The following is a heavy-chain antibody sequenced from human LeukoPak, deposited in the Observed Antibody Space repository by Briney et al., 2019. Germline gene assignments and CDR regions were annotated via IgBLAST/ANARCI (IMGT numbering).Heavy chain of an antibody. CDR3: AKDLIEKGETAIRFDY. CDR2: ISGSGGST. Sequence: PGGSLRLSCAASGFTFSSYAMSWVRQAPGKGLEWVSAISGSGGSTYYADSVKGRFTISRDNSKSTLYLQMNSLRAEDTAVYYCAKDLIEKGETAIRFDYWGQGTLVTVSS. CDR1: GFTFSSYA. D-gene: IGHD5-18*01. J-gene: IGHJ4*02. V-gene: IGHV3-23*01.